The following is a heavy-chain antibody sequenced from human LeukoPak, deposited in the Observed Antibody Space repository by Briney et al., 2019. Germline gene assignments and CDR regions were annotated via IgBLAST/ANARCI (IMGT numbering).Heavy chain of an antibody. Sequence: SETLSLTCAVHGGSFSGYYWSWIRQPPGKGLEWIGEINHSGSTNYNPSLKSRVTISVDTSKNQFSLKLSSVTAADTAVYYCARGISFDPWGQGTLVTVSS. J-gene: IGHJ5*02. CDR1: GGSFSGYY. CDR3: ARGISFDP. V-gene: IGHV4-34*01. CDR2: INHSGST.